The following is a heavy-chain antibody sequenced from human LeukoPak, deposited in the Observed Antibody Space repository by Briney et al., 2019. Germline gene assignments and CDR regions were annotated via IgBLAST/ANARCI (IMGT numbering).Heavy chain of an antibody. CDR3: ARENYYDSSGFDY. V-gene: IGHV3-48*03. CDR2: ISRGGSTI. J-gene: IGHJ4*02. D-gene: IGHD3-22*01. Sequence: GGSLRLSCVASGFTFSSYEMNWVRQAPGKGLEWVSYISRGGSTIDYAGSVKGRFTISRDSAKNSLYLQMNSLRAEDTAVYYCARENYYDSSGFDYWGQGTLVTVSS. CDR1: GFTFSSYE.